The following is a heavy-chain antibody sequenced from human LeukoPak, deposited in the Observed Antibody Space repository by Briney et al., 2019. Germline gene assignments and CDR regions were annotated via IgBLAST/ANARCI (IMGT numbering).Heavy chain of an antibody. J-gene: IGHJ6*02. CDR3: ANLDTAMVYYYGMDV. D-gene: IGHD5-18*01. V-gene: IGHV3-23*01. Sequence: GGSLRLPCAASGFTFSSYAMSWVRQAPGKGLEWVSAISGSGGSTYYADSVKGRFTISRDNSKNTLYLQMNSLRAEDTAVYYCANLDTAMVYYYGMDVWGQGTTVTVSS. CDR2: ISGSGGST. CDR1: GFTFSSYA.